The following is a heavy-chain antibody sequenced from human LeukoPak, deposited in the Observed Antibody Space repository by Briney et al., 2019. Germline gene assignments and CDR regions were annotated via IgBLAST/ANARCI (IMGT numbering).Heavy chain of an antibody. CDR1: GFTFSNSW. D-gene: IGHD1-26*01. CDR3: ARGSGSYKRSYFDY. J-gene: IGHJ4*02. CDR2: IKPDGSAQ. V-gene: IGHV3-7*01. Sequence: GGSLRLSCAASGFTFSNSWMSWVRQAPGKGLEWVATIKPDGSAQYYVDSVKGRFTISRDNAKNSLYLQMNSLRAEDTAVYYCARGSGSYKRSYFDYWGQGTLVTVSS.